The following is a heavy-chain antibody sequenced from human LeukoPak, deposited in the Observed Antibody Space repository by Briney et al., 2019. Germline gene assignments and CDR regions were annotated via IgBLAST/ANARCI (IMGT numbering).Heavy chain of an antibody. D-gene: IGHD2-15*01. CDR1: GGSVSGYY. CDR2: VYYSGST. CDR3: ARIHRYCSGGACYVLDN. Sequence: SETLSLTCVVSGGSVSGYYWGWIRQPPGRGLEWIGYVYYSGSTNYNPSFKSRITISVDTSRNQFSLQLSSVTAADTAVYYCARIHRYCSGGACYVLDNWGQGTLVAVSS. J-gene: IGHJ4*02. V-gene: IGHV4-59*02.